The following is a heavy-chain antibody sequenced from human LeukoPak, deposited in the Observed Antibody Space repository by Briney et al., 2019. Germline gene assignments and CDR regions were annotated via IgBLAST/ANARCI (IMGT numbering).Heavy chain of an antibody. CDR3: ARLVPAAPRNWFDP. CDR2: ISAYNGNT. Sequence: ASVKVSCKASGYTFTSYGISWVRQAPGQGLEWMGWISAYNGNTNYAQKLQGRVTMTTDTSTSTAYMELRSLRSDDTAVYYYARLVPAAPRNWFDPWGQGTLVTVSS. J-gene: IGHJ5*02. CDR1: GYTFTSYG. D-gene: IGHD2-2*01. V-gene: IGHV1-18*01.